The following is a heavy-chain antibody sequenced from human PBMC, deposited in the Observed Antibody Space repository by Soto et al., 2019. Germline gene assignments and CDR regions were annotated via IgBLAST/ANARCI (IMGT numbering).Heavy chain of an antibody. CDR3: ARTQKGYSYGWLFDY. D-gene: IGHD5-18*01. Sequence: GGSLRLSCAASGFTFSSYWMSWVRQAPGKGLEWVANIKQDGSEKYYVDSVKGRFTISRDNAKNSLYLQMNSLRAEDTAVYYCARTQKGYSYGWLFDYWGQGTLVTVSS. J-gene: IGHJ4*02. V-gene: IGHV3-7*03. CDR2: IKQDGSEK. CDR1: GFTFSSYW.